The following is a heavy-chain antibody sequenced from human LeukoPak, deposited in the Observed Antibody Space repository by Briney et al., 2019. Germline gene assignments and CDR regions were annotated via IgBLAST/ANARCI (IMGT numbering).Heavy chain of an antibody. V-gene: IGHV1-46*01. Sequence: ASVKVSCKASGYTFTSYWIQWVRQAPGQGLEWMGLINPDGGSTAYAHRFQGRVIMTRDTSTSTAYMDLSSLRSEDTAVYHCARAPRNSSTMLDYWGQGTLVTVSS. CDR3: ARAPRNSSTMLDY. J-gene: IGHJ4*02. CDR1: GYTFTSYW. CDR2: INPDGGST. D-gene: IGHD1-14*01.